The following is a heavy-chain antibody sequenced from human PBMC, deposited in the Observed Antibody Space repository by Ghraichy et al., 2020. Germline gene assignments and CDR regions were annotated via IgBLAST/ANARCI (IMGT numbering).Heavy chain of an antibody. Sequence: TLSLTCTVSGGSISSYYWSWIRQPPGKGLEWIGYIYTSGSTNYNPSLKSRVTISVDTSKNQFSLKLSSVTAADTAVYYCARHRGSYSSGWYSWGQGTLVTVSS. CDR2: IYTSGST. V-gene: IGHV4-4*09. J-gene: IGHJ4*02. D-gene: IGHD6-19*01. CDR1: GGSISSYY. CDR3: ARHRGSYSSGWYS.